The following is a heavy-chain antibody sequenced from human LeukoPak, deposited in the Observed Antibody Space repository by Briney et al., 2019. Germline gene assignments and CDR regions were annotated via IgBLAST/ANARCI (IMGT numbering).Heavy chain of an antibody. CDR2: ISDDGSNK. D-gene: IGHD2/OR15-2a*01. Sequence: GRSLRLSCSASGFNFSNFGMHWVRQAPGKGLEWVAVISDDGSNKYYADSVKGRFTISRDNSKNTLDLQMNSLRSDDTAVYYCARVRDYLFDFWGQGTLVTVSS. V-gene: IGHV3-30*03. J-gene: IGHJ4*02. CDR3: ARVRDYLFDF. CDR1: GFNFSNFG.